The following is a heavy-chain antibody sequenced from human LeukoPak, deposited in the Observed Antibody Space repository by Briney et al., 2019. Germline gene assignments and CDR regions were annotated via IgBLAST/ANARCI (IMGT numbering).Heavy chain of an antibody. D-gene: IGHD3-16*02. Sequence: SETLSLTCVVYGGSFSGYYWSWIRQPPGKGLEWIGDISRGGDTNYNPSLKSRVTISVDMSKNDFSLKLTSVTAADTAVFYCARSIMITFGGVIAPYYFDYWGQGTLVTVSS. J-gene: IGHJ4*02. CDR3: ARSIMITFGGVIAPYYFDY. CDR2: ISRGGDT. V-gene: IGHV4-34*01. CDR1: GGSFSGYY.